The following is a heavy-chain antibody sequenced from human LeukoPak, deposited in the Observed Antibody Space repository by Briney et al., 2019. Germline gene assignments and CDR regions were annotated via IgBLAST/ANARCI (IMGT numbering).Heavy chain of an antibody. CDR3: AREGAQYKPRTYMDV. CDR2: ISAYNGNT. D-gene: IGHD2-2*01. Sequence: ASVKVSCKASGYTFTSYGISWVRQAPGQGLEWMGWISAYNGNTNYAQKLQGRVTMTTDTSTSTAYMELRSLRSDDTAVYYCAREGAQYKPRTYMDVWGKGTTVTVSS. CDR1: GYTFTSYG. J-gene: IGHJ6*03. V-gene: IGHV1-18*01.